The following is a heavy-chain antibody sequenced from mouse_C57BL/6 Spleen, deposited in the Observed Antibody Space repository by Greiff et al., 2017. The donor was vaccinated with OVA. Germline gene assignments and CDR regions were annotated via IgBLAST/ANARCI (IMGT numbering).Heavy chain of an antibody. CDR3: AGSGVSFFDY. CDR2: INPGSGGT. D-gene: IGHD4-1*01. V-gene: IGHV1-54*01. Sequence: QVQLQQSGAELVRPGTSVKVSCKASGYAFTNYLIEWVKQRPGQGLEWIGVINPGSGGTNYNEKFKGKATLTADKSSSTAYMQLSSLTSEDSAVYFCAGSGVSFFDYWGQGTTLTVSS. CDR1: GYAFTNYL. J-gene: IGHJ2*01.